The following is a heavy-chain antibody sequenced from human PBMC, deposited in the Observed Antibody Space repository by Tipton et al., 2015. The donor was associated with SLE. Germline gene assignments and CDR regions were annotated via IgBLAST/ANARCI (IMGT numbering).Heavy chain of an antibody. J-gene: IGHJ4*02. V-gene: IGHV4-59*01. Sequence: GSLRLSCIVSGGSINSYYWSWIRQPPGKGLEWIGYIFYSGTTNYNPSLKSRVTMSLDMSKNQFSLKLTSVTAADTAVYYCARGHPSFMEGGSFFDDWGQGTLVTVSS. CDR2: IFYSGTT. CDR3: ARGHPSFMEGGSFFDD. CDR1: GGSINSYY. D-gene: IGHD3-3*01.